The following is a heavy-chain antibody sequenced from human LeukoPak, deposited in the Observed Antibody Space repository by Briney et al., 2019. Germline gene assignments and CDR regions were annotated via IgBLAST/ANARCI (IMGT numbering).Heavy chain of an antibody. D-gene: IGHD5-24*01. Sequence: SVKVSCKASGGTFSSYAISWVRQAPGQGLEWMGRIIPIFGTANYAQKFQGRVTITTDESTSTAYMGLSSLRSEDTAVYYCATDRIISEVEMATIMAEGVAFDIWGQGTMVTVSS. V-gene: IGHV1-69*05. J-gene: IGHJ3*02. CDR1: GGTFSSYA. CDR3: ATDRIISEVEMATIMAEGVAFDI. CDR2: IIPIFGTA.